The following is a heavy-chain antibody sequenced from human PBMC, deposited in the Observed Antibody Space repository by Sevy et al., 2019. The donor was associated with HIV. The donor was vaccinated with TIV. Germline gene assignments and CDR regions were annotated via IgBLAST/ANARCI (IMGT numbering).Heavy chain of an antibody. CDR3: ARVPTYYYGSATYFES. Sequence: ASVKVSCKASGYTFASEGISWVRQAPGQGLEWMGWIGAYNGNANSAQKLQGRVTMTTDTSTSTAYMVLSSLRSDDTAIYYCARVPTYYYGSATYFESWGQGTLVTVSS. CDR2: IGAYNGNA. V-gene: IGHV1-18*01. D-gene: IGHD3-10*01. CDR1: GYTFASEG. J-gene: IGHJ4*02.